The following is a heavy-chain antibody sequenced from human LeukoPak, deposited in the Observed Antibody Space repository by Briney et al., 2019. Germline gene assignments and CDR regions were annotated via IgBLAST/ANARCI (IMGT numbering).Heavy chain of an antibody. CDR1: LGSISSFY. J-gene: IGHJ4*02. CDR2: IYYSGST. D-gene: IGHD6-19*01. CDR3: ARETAYSSGPPDYFDY. Sequence: SETLSLTCRVSLGSISSFYWSWIRQPPGKGLEWIGYIYYSGSTNYNPSLKSRVTISVDTSKNQFSLQLNSVTPEDTAVYYCARETAYSSGPPDYFDYWGQGTLVTVSS. V-gene: IGHV4-59*12.